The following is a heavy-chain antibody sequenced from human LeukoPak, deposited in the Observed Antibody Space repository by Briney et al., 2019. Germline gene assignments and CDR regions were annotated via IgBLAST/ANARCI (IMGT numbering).Heavy chain of an antibody. CDR2: ISWNSGSI. J-gene: IGHJ4*02. CDR1: GFTFDDYA. D-gene: IGHD6-19*01. Sequence: PGRPLRLSCAASGFTFDDYAMHWVRQAPGKGLEWVSGISWNSGSIGYADSVKGRFTISRDNAKNSLYLQMNSLRAEDTALYYCAKVIAPYSSGWYYFDYRGQGTLVTVSS. CDR3: AKVIAPYSSGWYYFDY. V-gene: IGHV3-9*01.